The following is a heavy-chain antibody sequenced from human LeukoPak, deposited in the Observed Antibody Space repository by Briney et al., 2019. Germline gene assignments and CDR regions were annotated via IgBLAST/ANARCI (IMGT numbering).Heavy chain of an antibody. D-gene: IGHD6-13*01. Sequence: GGSMRRSCAASRFTLSSNWMGWVRPAQGKGLEWVANIKQDESEKWYVDAVKGRFTLSRDNAKNSLYLQVNSLRAEDTAVYYGAKGQLVGFVIDYWGGGTVVSVP. CDR1: RFTLSSNW. CDR2: IKQDESEK. CDR3: AKGQLVGFVIDY. V-gene: IGHV3-7*01. J-gene: IGHJ4*02.